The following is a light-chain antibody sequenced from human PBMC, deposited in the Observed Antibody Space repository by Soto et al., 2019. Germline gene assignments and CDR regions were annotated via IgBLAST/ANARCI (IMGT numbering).Light chain of an antibody. V-gene: IGKV3-20*01. CDR3: QQYGRSPFT. CDR1: EPVSTSF. CDR2: GAS. J-gene: IGKJ3*01. Sequence: EIVLTQSPGTLSLSPGERATLSCRASEPVSTSFLAWYQQKRGQPPRLLIYGASTRATGVPDRFSGSGSGTEFTLTITSLQSEDFALYYCQQYGRSPFTFGPGTKVDIK.